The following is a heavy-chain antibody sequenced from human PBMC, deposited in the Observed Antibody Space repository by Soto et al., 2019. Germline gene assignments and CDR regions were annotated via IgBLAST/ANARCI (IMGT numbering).Heavy chain of an antibody. CDR3: AMGVVAATGLGYFDL. CDR1: GYTFTSYD. D-gene: IGHD2-15*01. J-gene: IGHJ2*01. CDR2: MNPNSGNT. V-gene: IGHV1-8*01. Sequence: QVQLVQSGAEVKKPGASVKVSCKASGYTFTSYDINWVRQATGQGLEWKGWMNPNSGNTGYAQKFQGRVTMTRNHSISTAYMELSSLRSEDTAVYYCAMGVVAATGLGYFDLWGRGTLVTVSS.